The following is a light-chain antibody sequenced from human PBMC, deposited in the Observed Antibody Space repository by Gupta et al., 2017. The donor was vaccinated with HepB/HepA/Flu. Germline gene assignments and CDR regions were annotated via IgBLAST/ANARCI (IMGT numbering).Light chain of an antibody. V-gene: IGKV4-1*01. CDR3: QQDFSTNP. Sequence: DFVITQSPDLLAVSLGERATVNCKSSQSVLYNYKNKSDLDWYHQKPGQPPKLIIYWASIREYGDPDGFSGRGCVTDFTLTSSSRQAEDVAVYYGQQDFSTNPFGGGTKVQIK. CDR1: QSVLYNYKNKSD. CDR2: WAS. J-gene: IGKJ4*01.